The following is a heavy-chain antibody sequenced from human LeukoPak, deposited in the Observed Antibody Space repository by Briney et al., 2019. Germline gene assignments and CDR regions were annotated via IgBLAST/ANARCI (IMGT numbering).Heavy chain of an antibody. CDR2: ISGSGGRT. Sequence: GGSLRLSCAASGFTFSTYSMNWVRQAPGKGLEWVSVISGSGGRTYYADSVKGRFTISRDNSKNTLYLQMNSLRAEDTAVYYCAKDGYSSGGSCYSDFDYWGQGTLVTVSS. D-gene: IGHD2-15*01. J-gene: IGHJ4*02. V-gene: IGHV3-23*01. CDR3: AKDGYSSGGSCYSDFDY. CDR1: GFTFSTYS.